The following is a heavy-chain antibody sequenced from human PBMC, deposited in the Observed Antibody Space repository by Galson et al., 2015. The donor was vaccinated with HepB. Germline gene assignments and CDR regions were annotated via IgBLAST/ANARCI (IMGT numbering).Heavy chain of an antibody. CDR3: ANRYCTSTSCAFDP. J-gene: IGHJ5*02. V-gene: IGHV4-4*07. CDR2: IYPSGST. CDR1: GGSLSLYY. Sequence: ETLSLTCTVSGGSLSLYYWSWIRQPAGKGLEWIGRIYPSGSTHYNPSLTSRVTMSVGTSENHFSLKLTSVTAADTAVYYCANRYCTSTSCAFDPWGQGTLVTVSS. D-gene: IGHD2-2*01.